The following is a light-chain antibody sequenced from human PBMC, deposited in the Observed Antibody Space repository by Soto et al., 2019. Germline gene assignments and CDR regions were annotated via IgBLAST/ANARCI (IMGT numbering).Light chain of an antibody. CDR2: KAS. CDR1: QSISNW. J-gene: IGKJ3*01. V-gene: IGKV1-5*03. CDR3: QHYDGMFT. Sequence: DIQMTQSPSTLSASVGDRVTITLRASQSISNWLAWSQPKPGKAPXXLIYKASRFDNGVPSRLSGSGSGTEFTLTISSMQPDDLATAYCQHYDGMFTFCPGTQVDIK.